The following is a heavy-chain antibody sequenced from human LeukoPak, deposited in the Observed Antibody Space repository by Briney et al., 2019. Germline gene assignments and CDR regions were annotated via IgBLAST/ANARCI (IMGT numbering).Heavy chain of an antibody. CDR3: AKVGPYSSSWFDFYYYSMDV. J-gene: IGHJ6*02. CDR2: ISGSGDTT. CDR1: GFTFSDYY. D-gene: IGHD6-13*01. Sequence: GGSLRLSCAASGFTFSDYYMSWIRQTPGKGLEWVSAISGSGDTTYYADSVKGRFTISRDNPKNTLYLQMNSLRAEDTAVYYCAKVGPYSSSWFDFYYYSMDVWGQGTTVTVSS. V-gene: IGHV3-23*01.